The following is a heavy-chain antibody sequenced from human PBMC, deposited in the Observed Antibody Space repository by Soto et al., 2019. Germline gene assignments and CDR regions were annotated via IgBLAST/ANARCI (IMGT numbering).Heavy chain of an antibody. CDR3: AKYYYDSSGYYPVVGY. J-gene: IGHJ4*02. CDR2: ISGSGGST. CDR1: GFTFSRYA. V-gene: IGHV3-23*01. D-gene: IGHD3-22*01. Sequence: PGGSLRLSCAASGFTFSRYAMSWVRQAPGKGLEWVSAISGSGGSTYYADSVKGRFTISRDNSKNTLYLQMNSLRAEDTAVYYCAKYYYDSSGYYPVVGYWGQGTLVTVSS.